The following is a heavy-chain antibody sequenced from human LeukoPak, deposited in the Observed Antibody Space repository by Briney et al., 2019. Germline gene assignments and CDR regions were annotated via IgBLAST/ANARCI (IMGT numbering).Heavy chain of an antibody. D-gene: IGHD2-15*01. Sequence: AGGSLRLSCAASGFTFSSYGMHWVRQAPGKGLEWVAVISYDGSNKYYADSVKGRFTISRDNSKNTLYLQMNSLRAEDTAVYYCAKGRGLLDYWGQGTLVTVSS. V-gene: IGHV3-30*18. CDR3: AKGRGLLDY. J-gene: IGHJ4*02. CDR2: ISYDGSNK. CDR1: GFTFSSYG.